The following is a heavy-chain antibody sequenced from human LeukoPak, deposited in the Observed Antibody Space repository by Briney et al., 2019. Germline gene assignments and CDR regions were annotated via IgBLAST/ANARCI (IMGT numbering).Heavy chain of an antibody. CDR2: VYFSRGT. CDR1: PGSISSYV. V-gene: IGHV4-4*09. J-gene: IGHJ4*02. CDR3: AAGSGTYFLYYFDY. D-gene: IGHD6-25*01. Sequence: KPSQTLSLTCTVSPGSISSYVWSWIRQTPGQGLEWIGYVYFSRGTRYNPSLQSRVTVSLDTSKNQFSLNLTSVTDADTAVYYCAAGSGTYFLYYFDYWGQGAPVTVSS.